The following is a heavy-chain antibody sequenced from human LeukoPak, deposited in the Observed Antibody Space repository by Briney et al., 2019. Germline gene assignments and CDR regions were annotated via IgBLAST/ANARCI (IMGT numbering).Heavy chain of an antibody. CDR2: IAYDGNNT. CDR3: AKTGMLRRVGYLDV. V-gene: IGHV3-30*18. CDR1: GFIFSDYG. J-gene: IGHJ6*04. D-gene: IGHD1-1*01. Sequence: GGSLRLSCVASGFIFSDYGIQWVRQAPGKGLEWVAVIAYDGNNTYYGDSVRGRFTISRDNSKKMVYLEMNSLRVEDTAVYYCAKTGMLRRVGYLDVWGKGTTVTISS.